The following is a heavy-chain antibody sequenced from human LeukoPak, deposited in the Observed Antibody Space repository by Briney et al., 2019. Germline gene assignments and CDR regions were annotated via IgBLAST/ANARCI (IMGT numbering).Heavy chain of an antibody. CDR1: GFTFSSYG. CDR2: ISYDGSNK. D-gene: IGHD3-10*01. V-gene: IGHV3-30*18. Sequence: PGGSLGLSCAASGFTFSSYGMHWVRQVPGKGLEWVAVISYDGSNKYYADSVKGRFTISRDNSKNTLYLQMNSLRAEDTAVYHCAKGGHYYGSGSYVPYPPHLDFDYWGQGTLVTVSS. CDR3: AKGGHYYGSGSYVPYPPHLDFDY. J-gene: IGHJ4*02.